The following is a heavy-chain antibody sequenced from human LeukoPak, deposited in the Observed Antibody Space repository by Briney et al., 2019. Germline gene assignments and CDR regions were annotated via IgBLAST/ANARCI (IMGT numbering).Heavy chain of an antibody. J-gene: IGHJ3*02. Sequence: PGGSLRLSCVASGFRFSSHGMNWVRQAPGKGLEWVSHINANSRNIDYADSVKGRFTISRDNAKNSQYLQMNNLRAEDTAVYYCARDYECASDIWGQGAMVTVSS. V-gene: IGHV3-48*01. D-gene: IGHD3-3*01. CDR1: GFRFSSHG. CDR2: INANSRNI. CDR3: ARDYECASDI.